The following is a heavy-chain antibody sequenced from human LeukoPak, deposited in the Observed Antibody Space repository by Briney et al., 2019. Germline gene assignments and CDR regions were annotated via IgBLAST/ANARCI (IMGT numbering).Heavy chain of an antibody. J-gene: IGHJ6*04. D-gene: IGHD3-10*02. Sequence: GGSLRLSCAASGFTFSNYWMHWVRQAPGKGLVWVSRMNSDGSSTTYADSVKGRFTISRDNAKNSLYLQMNSLRAEDTAVYYCAELGITTIGGVWGKGTTVTISS. V-gene: IGHV3-74*01. CDR3: AELGITTIGGV. CDR1: GFTFSNYW. CDR2: MNSDGSST.